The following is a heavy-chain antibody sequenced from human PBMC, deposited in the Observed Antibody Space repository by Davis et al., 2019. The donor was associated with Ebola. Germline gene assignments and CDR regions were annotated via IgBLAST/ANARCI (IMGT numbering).Heavy chain of an antibody. D-gene: IGHD3-10*01. CDR2: TNHSERT. Sequence: SETLSLTFAVYGGSFSGYYWRWIRLPPGRGLEWIGKTNHSERTNYNPSLKSRVTISVDTSKNQFSLKLSSVTAADTAVYYCARGPPYYYGSGYNWFDPWGQGTLVTVSS. J-gene: IGHJ5*02. V-gene: IGHV4-34*01. CDR1: GGSFSGYY. CDR3: ARGPPYYYGSGYNWFDP.